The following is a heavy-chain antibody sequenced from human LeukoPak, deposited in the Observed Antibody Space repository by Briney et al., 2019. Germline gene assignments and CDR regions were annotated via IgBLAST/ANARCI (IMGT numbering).Heavy chain of an antibody. CDR3: AKDNRDYYGSGSYYSN. J-gene: IGHJ4*02. Sequence: GRSLRLSCAASGFTFDDYAMHWVRQAPGKGLEWVSGISWNSGSIGYADSVKGRFTISRDNAKNSLYLQMNSLRAEDTALYYCAKDNRDYYGSGSYYSNWGQGTLVTVSS. D-gene: IGHD3-10*01. CDR1: GFTFDDYA. V-gene: IGHV3-9*01. CDR2: ISWNSGSI.